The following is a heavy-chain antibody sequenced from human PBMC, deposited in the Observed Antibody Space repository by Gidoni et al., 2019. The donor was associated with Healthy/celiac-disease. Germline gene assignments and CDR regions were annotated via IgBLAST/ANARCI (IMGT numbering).Heavy chain of an antibody. CDR2: INHSGST. Sequence: QVQLQQWGAGLLKPSETLSLTCAVYGGSFSGSYWSWIRQPPGKGLEWIGEINHSGSTNYNPSLKSRVTISVDTSKNQFSLKLSSVTAADTAVYYCARVDIVVVVAATKAGGYFDYWGQGTLVTVSS. CDR3: ARVDIVVVVAATKAGGYFDY. V-gene: IGHV4-34*01. CDR1: GGSFSGSY. J-gene: IGHJ4*02. D-gene: IGHD2-15*01.